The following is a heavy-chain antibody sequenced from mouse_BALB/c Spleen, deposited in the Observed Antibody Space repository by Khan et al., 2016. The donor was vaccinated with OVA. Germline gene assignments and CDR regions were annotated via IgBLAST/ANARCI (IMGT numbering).Heavy chain of an antibody. CDR1: GYSFSDYN. CDR3: SLIYSYGSGFDC. CDR2: IDPYNGGT. D-gene: IGHD1-1*01. Sequence: LVESGPELVKPGASVKVSCKASGYSFSDYNIFWVKQSLGKSLEWIGYIDPYNGGTNYNQKIKGEATLTVDKSSTTAFMHLNSLTSEDSSVYYCSLIYSYGSGFDCWCQGTTLTVSS. V-gene: IGHV1S135*01. J-gene: IGHJ2*01.